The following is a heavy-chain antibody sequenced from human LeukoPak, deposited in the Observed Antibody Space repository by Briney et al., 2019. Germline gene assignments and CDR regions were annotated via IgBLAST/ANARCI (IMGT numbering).Heavy chain of an antibody. Sequence: ETLSLTCAVYGGSFSGYYWSWIRQPPGKGLEWMANIKQDGSEKYYVDSVKGRFTISRDNAKNSLYLQMNSLRVEDAATYFCAKDLYCSSSSCYVMNWFESWGQGTLVTVSS. CDR3: AKDLYCSSSSCYVMNWFES. D-gene: IGHD2-2*01. CDR1: GGSFSGYY. J-gene: IGHJ5*01. V-gene: IGHV3-7*03. CDR2: IKQDGSEK.